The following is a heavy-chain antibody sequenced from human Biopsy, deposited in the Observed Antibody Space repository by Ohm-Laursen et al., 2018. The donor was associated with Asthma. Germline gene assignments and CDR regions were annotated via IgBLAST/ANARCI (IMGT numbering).Heavy chain of an antibody. CDR1: GFSFSRYG. J-gene: IGHJ4*02. Sequence: SLRLSCAASGFSFSRYGMHWVRQAPGKGLEWVAVISFDGSNKYYGDSVKGRFTIARDNSKNTVYLQMNSLRAEDTAVYYCARDSYSSGLYDDFESWGQGTLVTVSS. CDR2: ISFDGSNK. CDR3: ARDSYSSGLYDDFES. V-gene: IGHV3-30*03. D-gene: IGHD6-19*01.